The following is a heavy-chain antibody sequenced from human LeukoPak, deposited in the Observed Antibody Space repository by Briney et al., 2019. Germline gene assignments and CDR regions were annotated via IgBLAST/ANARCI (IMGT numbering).Heavy chain of an antibody. Sequence: GGSLRLSCAASGFTFRSYGMSWVRQAPGKGLEWVSGISDSGGNTHYGDSVRGRFTISRDNSKSTLYLQLNSLRAEDTAVYYCARDSIRDGYNSDYFDYWGQGTLVTVSS. J-gene: IGHJ4*02. D-gene: IGHD5-24*01. V-gene: IGHV3-23*01. CDR2: ISDSGGNT. CDR3: ARDSIRDGYNSDYFDY. CDR1: GFTFRSYG.